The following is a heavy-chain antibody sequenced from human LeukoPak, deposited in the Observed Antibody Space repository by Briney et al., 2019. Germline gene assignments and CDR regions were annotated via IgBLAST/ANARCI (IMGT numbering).Heavy chain of an antibody. CDR1: GFTFSSYA. J-gene: IGHJ4*02. V-gene: IGHV3-23*01. D-gene: IGHD3-9*01. CDR2: ISGSGGST. Sequence: GGSLRLSCAASGFTFSSYAMSWVRQAPGKGLEWVSAISGSGGSTYYADSVKGRFTISRDNSKNTLYLQMNSLRAEDTAVYYCAEDLDYDILTGYYNPFDYWGQGTLVTVSS. CDR3: AEDLDYDILTGYYNPFDY.